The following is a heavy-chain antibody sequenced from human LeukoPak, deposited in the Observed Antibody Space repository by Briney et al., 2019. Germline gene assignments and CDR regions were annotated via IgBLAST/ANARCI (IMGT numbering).Heavy chain of an antibody. CDR1: GFTFDDYD. CDR3: AGGGGWY. CDR2: INWNGGST. D-gene: IGHD2-15*01. Sequence: GGSLRLSCAASGFTFDDYDMSWVRHAPGKGLEWVSDINWNGGSTGYADSVKGRFTISRDNAKNSLYLQMNSLGAEDTALYYCAGGGGWYWGQGTLVTVSS. V-gene: IGHV3-20*04. J-gene: IGHJ4*02.